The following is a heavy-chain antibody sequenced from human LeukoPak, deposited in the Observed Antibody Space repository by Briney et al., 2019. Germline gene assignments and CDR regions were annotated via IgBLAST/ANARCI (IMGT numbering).Heavy chain of an antibody. CDR1: GGSISSGGHY. CDR2: IYNSGTT. Sequence: PSETLPLTCSVSGGSISSGGHYWSWIRQHPGKSLEWIGYIYNSGTTFYNPSLKSQVAISVDTSKNQFSLKVNSVTAADTAVYYCARASTRYFDCWGQGTLVTVSS. D-gene: IGHD2/OR15-2a*01. V-gene: IGHV4-31*01. J-gene: IGHJ4*02. CDR3: ARASTRYFDC.